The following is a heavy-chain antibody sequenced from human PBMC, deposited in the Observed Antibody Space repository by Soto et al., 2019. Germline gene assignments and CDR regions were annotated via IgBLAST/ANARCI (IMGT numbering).Heavy chain of an antibody. D-gene: IGHD5-12*01. V-gene: IGHV3-30*18. CDR3: AKDQGDGYKSYDY. CDR2: ISYDGSNK. J-gene: IGHJ4*02. CDR1: GFTLSSYG. Sequence: PGRSLRLSCAASGFTLSSYGMHWVGQAPGKGLEWVAVISYDGSNKYYADSVKGRFTISRDNSKNTLYLQMNSLRAEDTAVYYCAKDQGDGYKSYDYRGQGTLVTVSS.